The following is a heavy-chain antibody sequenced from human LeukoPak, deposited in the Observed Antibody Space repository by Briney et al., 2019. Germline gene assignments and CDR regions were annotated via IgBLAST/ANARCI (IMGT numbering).Heavy chain of an antibody. CDR2: ISYDGSNK. CDR3: ARDCQSRGYYQENYFDY. Sequence: GESLRLSCAASGFTFSSYAMHWVRQAPGKGLEWVAVISYDGSNKYYADSVKGRFTISRDNSKNTLYLQMNSLRAEDTAVYYCARDCQSRGYYQENYFDYWGQGTLVTVSS. V-gene: IGHV3-30-3*01. CDR1: GFTFSSYA. J-gene: IGHJ4*02. D-gene: IGHD3-22*01.